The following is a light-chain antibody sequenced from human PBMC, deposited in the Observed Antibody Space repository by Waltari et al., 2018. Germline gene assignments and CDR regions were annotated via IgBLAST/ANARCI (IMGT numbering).Light chain of an antibody. CDR3: AAWDDSLNGWV. J-gene: IGLJ3*02. CDR1: SSNIGSNT. CDR2: GND. Sequence: QSVITQPPSASGTPGLRVTISCSGSSSNIGSNTAHWYKHLPGRAPKLLIYGNDQRPSGVPDRISGSKSGSSASLAINGLQSEDEADYYCAAWDDSLNGWVFGGGTKLTVL. V-gene: IGLV1-44*01.